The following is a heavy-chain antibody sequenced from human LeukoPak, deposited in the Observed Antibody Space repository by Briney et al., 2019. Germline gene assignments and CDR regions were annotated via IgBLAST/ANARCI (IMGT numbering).Heavy chain of an antibody. V-gene: IGHV3-30-3*01. CDR1: GFTFSSYA. CDR3: AKESDY. CDR2: ISYDGSNK. Sequence: GGSLRPSCAASGFTFSSYAMHWVRQAPGKGLEWVAVISYDGSNKYYADSVKGRFTISRDNSKNTLYLQMNSLRAEDTAVYYCAKESDYWGQGTLVTVSS. J-gene: IGHJ4*02.